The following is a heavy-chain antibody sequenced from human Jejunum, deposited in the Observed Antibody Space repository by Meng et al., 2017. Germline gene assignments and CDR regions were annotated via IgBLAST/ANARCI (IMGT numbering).Heavy chain of an antibody. CDR1: GYTFSTYW. D-gene: IGHD6-13*01. V-gene: IGHV5-51*01. CDR2: IYPGDSDT. J-gene: IGHJ5*02. Sequence: GEFLKIFCRVSGYTFSTYWIAWVRQKPGKGLELMGLIYPGDSDTRYSPSFQGQVTISADKSIGTAYLQWSSLKPSDTAMYYCARATQQNVHNWFDPWGQGTRVTVSS. CDR3: ARATQQNVHNWFDP.